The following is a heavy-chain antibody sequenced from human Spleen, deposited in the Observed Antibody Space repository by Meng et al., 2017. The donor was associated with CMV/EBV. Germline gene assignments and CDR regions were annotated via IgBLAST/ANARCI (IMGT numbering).Heavy chain of an antibody. CDR3: ARVGTDILSVPEPDFDY. J-gene: IGHJ4*02. CDR2: MFHSGIT. Sequence: SETLSLTCTVSGDSVSSYYWSWIRQPPGKGLEWIGYMFHSGITNYSPSLKSRVTISVDTSTNQFSLNLASVTAADTAVYFCARVGTDILSVPEPDFDYWGQGTLVTVSS. D-gene: IGHD3-9*01. CDR1: GDSVSSYY. V-gene: IGHV4-59*02.